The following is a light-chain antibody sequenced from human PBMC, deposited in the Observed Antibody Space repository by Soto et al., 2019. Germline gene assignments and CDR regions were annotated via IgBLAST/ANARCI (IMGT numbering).Light chain of an antibody. J-gene: IGKJ5*01. V-gene: IGKV2D-29*02. Sequence: DVVMTQTPLSLSVAPGQPASISCKSSQSLLHITGETFLFWYLQKPGQSPQLLIYEVSTRVSGVPDRFSGSGSATDFTLEISRVATDDVGIYYCMQSTPLPPTFGQGTRLGIE. CDR3: MQSTPLPPT. CDR1: QSLLHITGETF. CDR2: EVS.